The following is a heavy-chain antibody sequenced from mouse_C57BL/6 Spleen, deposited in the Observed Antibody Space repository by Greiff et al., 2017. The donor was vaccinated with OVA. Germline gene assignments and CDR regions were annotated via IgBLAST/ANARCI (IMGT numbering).Heavy chain of an antibody. Sequence: ESGPGILQPSQTLSLTCSFSGFSLSTFGMGVGWIRQPSGKGLEWLAHIWWDADKYYNPALKSRLTISKDTSKNQVFRKIANVDTADTATYYCARPEDSSGPVAYWGQGTLVTVSA. V-gene: IGHV8-8*01. CDR3: ARPEDSSGPVAY. CDR1: GFSLSTFGMG. CDR2: IWWDADK. J-gene: IGHJ3*01. D-gene: IGHD3-2*02.